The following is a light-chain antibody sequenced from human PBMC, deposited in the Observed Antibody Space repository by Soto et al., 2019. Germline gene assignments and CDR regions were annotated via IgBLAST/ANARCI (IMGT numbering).Light chain of an antibody. CDR3: AAWDDSLNGFYV. CDR2: SNS. J-gene: IGLJ1*01. CDR1: SSNIGSNT. Sequence: QSVLTQPPSVSGAPGQRVTISCTGSSSNIGSNTANWYQQLPGTAPKLLIHSNSQRPSGVPDRFSGSKSGTSASLAISGLQSEDEADYYCAAWDDSLNGFYVFGTGTKVTVL. V-gene: IGLV1-44*01.